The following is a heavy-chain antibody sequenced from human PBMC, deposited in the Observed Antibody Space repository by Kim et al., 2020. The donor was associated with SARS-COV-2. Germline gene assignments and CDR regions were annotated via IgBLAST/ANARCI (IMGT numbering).Heavy chain of an antibody. J-gene: IGHJ4*02. Sequence: PSLKSRVTISVDTSKNQFSLKLSSVTAADTAVYYCARGTSYYDSSGALDYWGQGTLVTVSS. V-gene: IGHV4-61*02. D-gene: IGHD3-22*01. CDR3: ARGTSYYDSSGALDY.